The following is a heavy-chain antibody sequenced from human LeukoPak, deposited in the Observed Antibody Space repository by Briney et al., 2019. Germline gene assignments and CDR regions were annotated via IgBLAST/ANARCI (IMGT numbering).Heavy chain of an antibody. Sequence: SETLSLTCTVSGGSISSYYWSWIRQPAGKGLEWIGRIYTSGSTNYNPSLKSRVTMSVDTSKNQFSLKLSSVTAADTAVYYCARDRKGGDFWGGYYPPFDPWGQGTLVTVSS. J-gene: IGHJ5*02. CDR3: ARDRKGGDFWGGYYPPFDP. V-gene: IGHV4-4*07. CDR1: GGSISSYY. D-gene: IGHD3-3*01. CDR2: IYTSGST.